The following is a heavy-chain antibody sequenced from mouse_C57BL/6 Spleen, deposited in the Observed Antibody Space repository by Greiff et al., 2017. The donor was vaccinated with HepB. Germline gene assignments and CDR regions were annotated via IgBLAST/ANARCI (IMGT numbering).Heavy chain of an antibody. CDR1: GYSITSGYY. J-gene: IGHJ2*01. CDR3: ARVPTVGFDY. D-gene: IGHD1-1*01. V-gene: IGHV3-6*01. CDR2: ISYDGSN. Sequence: EVQLQQSGPGLVKPSQSLSLTCSVTGYSITSGYYWNWIRQFPGNKLEWMGYISYDGSNNYNPSLKNRISITRDTSKNQFFLKLNSVTTEDTATYYCARVPTVGFDYWGQGTTLTVSS.